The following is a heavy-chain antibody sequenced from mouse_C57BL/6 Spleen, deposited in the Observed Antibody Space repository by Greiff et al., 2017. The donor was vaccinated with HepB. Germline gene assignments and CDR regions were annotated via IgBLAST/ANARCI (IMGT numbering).Heavy chain of an antibody. D-gene: IGHD2-4*01. V-gene: IGHV1-7*01. CDR3: ARCYDYGYAMDY. J-gene: IGHJ4*01. CDR2: INPSSGYT. CDR1: GYTFTSYW. Sequence: VQLQQSGAELAKPGASVKLSCKASGYTFTSYWMHWVKQRPGQGLEWIGYINPSSGYTKYNQKFKDKATLTADTSSSTAYMQLSSLTYEDSAVYYCARCYDYGYAMDYWGQGTSVTVSS.